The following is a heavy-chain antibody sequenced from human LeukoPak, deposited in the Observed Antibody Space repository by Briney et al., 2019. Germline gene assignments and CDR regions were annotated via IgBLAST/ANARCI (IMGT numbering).Heavy chain of an antibody. CDR1: GFTFSSYA. V-gene: IGHV3-23*01. CDR2: ISNSGDNT. CDR3: ARLPLHTSVFSFGPKDLHSTGNY. D-gene: IGHD3-16*01. J-gene: IGHJ4*02. Sequence: GGSLRLSCTASGFTFSSYALSWVRQAPGKGLEWVSGISNSGDNTYYADSVKGRFTISRDNSRNTLYLQMNSLRAEDTAVYYCARLPLHTSVFSFGPKDLHSTGNYWGQGVLVTVSS.